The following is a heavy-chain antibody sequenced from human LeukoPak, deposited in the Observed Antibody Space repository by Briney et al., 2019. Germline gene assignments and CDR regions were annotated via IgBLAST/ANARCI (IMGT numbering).Heavy chain of an antibody. CDR1: GFTFSSYW. V-gene: IGHV3-74*01. D-gene: IGHD3-10*01. CDR3: ARARSGSFDY. J-gene: IGHJ4*02. Sequence: GGSLRLSCAASGFTFSSYWMQWVRQAPGKGLVWVSGINSDGSSTSYADSVKGRFTISRDNAKNTLYLEMNSLRAEDTAAYYCARARSGSFDYWGQGTLVTVSS. CDR2: INSDGSST.